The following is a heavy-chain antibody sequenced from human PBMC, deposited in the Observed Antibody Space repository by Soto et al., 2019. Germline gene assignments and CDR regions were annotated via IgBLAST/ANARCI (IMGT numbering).Heavy chain of an antibody. CDR1: GFTFRTYW. V-gene: IGHV3-7*04. CDR3: ARGEGLFGVVTPYYYYHMDV. CDR2: IKQDGSEK. D-gene: IGHD3-3*01. J-gene: IGHJ6*03. Sequence: EVQLVESGGGLVQPGGSLRLSCEASGFTFRTYWMSWVRQAPGKGLEWVANIKQDGSEKYYVDSVKGRFTISRDNAKNSLYLHMNSLRAEDTAVYYCARGEGLFGVVTPYYYYHMDVWGKGTTVTVSS.